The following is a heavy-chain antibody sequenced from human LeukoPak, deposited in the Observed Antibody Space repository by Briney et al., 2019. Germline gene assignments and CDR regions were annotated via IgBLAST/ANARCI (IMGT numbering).Heavy chain of an antibody. CDR1: GFTFSNYA. CDR3: ARDGFSSSWGLAY. CDR2: ISGSGGSA. D-gene: IGHD6-13*01. V-gene: IGHV3-23*01. Sequence: PGGSLRLSCEASGFTFSNYAMSWVRQAPGKGLEWVSTISGSGGSAFYADSVKGRFTISRDNSKRTLYLQMNSLRVEDTAVYYCARDGFSSSWGLAYWGQGTLVTVSS. J-gene: IGHJ4*02.